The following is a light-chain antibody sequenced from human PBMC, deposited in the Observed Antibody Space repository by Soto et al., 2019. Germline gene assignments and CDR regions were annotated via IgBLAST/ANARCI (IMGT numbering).Light chain of an antibody. J-gene: IGLJ7*01. CDR3: QAWDSSTRWV. CDR2: QDS. Sequence: SYELTQPPSVSVSPGQTASITCSGDKLGDKYACWYQQKPGQSPVLVICQDSKRPSGIPERFSGSNSGNTATLTISGTQAMDEADYYCQAWDSSTRWVFGVGPQLTVL. V-gene: IGLV3-1*01. CDR1: KLGDKY.